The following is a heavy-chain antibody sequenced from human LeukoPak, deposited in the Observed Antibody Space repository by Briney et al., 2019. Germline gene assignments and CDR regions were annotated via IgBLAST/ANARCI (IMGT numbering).Heavy chain of an antibody. D-gene: IGHD6-19*01. Sequence: GGSLRLSCAASGFTFSSYGMHWVRQAPGKGLEWVAVIWYDGSNKYYADSVKGRFTISRDNSKNTLYLQMNSLRAEDTAVYYCARGGVAVADFDYWGQGTLVTVSS. CDR2: IWYDGSNK. CDR3: ARGGVAVADFDY. J-gene: IGHJ4*02. V-gene: IGHV3-33*01. CDR1: GFTFSSYG.